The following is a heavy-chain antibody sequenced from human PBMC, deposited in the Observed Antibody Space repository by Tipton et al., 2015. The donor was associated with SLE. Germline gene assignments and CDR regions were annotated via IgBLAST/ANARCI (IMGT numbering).Heavy chain of an antibody. Sequence: TLSLTCAVYGGSFSGYYWSWIRQPPGKGLEWIGEINHSGSTYYNPSLKSRVTISVDTSKNQFSLKLSSVTAADTAVYYCARAARSYYYYGMDVWGQGTTVTVSS. V-gene: IGHV4-34*01. CDR3: ARAARSYYYYGMDV. CDR2: INHSGST. J-gene: IGHJ6*02. CDR1: GGSFSGYY.